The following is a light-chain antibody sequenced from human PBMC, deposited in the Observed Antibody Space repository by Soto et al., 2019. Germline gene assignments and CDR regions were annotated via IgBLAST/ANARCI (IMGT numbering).Light chain of an antibody. J-gene: IGKJ1*01. V-gene: IGKV3-11*01. Sequence: EIVLTQSTATLSLSPGERATLSCKASQSVSSYLAWYQQKPGQAPRLLVYDASNRATGIPARFSGSGSGTDFTLTISSLDPEDFAVYYCQQRSNWPPTFGQGTKVEIK. CDR1: QSVSSY. CDR2: DAS. CDR3: QQRSNWPPT.